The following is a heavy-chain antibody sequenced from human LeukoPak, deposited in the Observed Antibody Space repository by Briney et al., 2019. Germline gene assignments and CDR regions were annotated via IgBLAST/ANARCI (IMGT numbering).Heavy chain of an antibody. V-gene: IGHV3-21*04. D-gene: IGHD3-10*01. CDR3: AKQNSGSYYNDLNWFDP. J-gene: IGHJ5*02. CDR2: VTTSSSYI. Sequence: GGSLRLSCAISGFTFSSYSMNWVRQAPGRGLEWVSSVTTSSSYIYYAGSVKGRFTISRDNSKNTLYLQMNSLRAEDTVVYYCAKQNSGSYYNDLNWFDPWGQGTLVTVSS. CDR1: GFTFSSYS.